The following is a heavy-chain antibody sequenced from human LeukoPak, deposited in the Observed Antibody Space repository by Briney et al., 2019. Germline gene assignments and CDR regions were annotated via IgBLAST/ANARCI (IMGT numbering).Heavy chain of an antibody. CDR3: ARDEEWLHVITFFDY. CDR1: GFTFSSYR. CDR2: ISSSSSTI. V-gene: IGHV3-48*01. D-gene: IGHD3-3*01. Sequence: SGRSLRLSCAASGFTFSSYRMTWVRQAPGKGLEWVSYISSSSSTIYYADSVKGRFTISRDNAKNSLYLQMNSLRAEDTAVYYCARDEEWLHVITFFDYWGQGTLVTVSS. J-gene: IGHJ4*02.